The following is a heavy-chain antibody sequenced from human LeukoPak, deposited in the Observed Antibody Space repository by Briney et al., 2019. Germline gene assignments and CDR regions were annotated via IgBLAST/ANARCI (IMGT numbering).Heavy chain of an antibody. J-gene: IGHJ4*02. CDR2: IIPIFGAA. Sequence: SVEVSCKASGGTFSSYAISWVRQAPGQGLEWMGGIIPIFGAANYAQKFQGRVTITADESTSTAYMELSSLRSEDTAVYYCAREEAVPAAMSYWGQGTLVTVSS. V-gene: IGHV1-69*13. CDR1: GGTFSSYA. D-gene: IGHD2-2*01. CDR3: AREEAVPAAMSY.